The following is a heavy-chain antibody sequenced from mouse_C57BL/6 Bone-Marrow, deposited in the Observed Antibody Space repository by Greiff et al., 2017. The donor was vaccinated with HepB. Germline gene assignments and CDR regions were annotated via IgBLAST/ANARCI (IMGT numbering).Heavy chain of an antibody. D-gene: IGHD2-3*01. Sequence: QVQLQQSGAELARPGASVKLSCKASGYTFTSYGISWVKQRTGQGLEWIGEIYPRSGNTYYNEKFKGKATLTADKSSSTAYMELRSLTSEDSAVYFCAFYDGFWYFDVWGTGTTVTVSS. CDR1: GYTFTSYG. J-gene: IGHJ1*03. CDR2: IYPRSGNT. V-gene: IGHV1-81*01. CDR3: AFYDGFWYFDV.